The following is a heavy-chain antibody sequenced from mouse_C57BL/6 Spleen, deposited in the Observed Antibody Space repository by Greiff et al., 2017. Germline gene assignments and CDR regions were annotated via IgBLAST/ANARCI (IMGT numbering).Heavy chain of an antibody. D-gene: IGHD2-1*01. CDR1: GYTFTDYY. CDR2: INPNNGGT. V-gene: IGHV1-26*01. Sequence: EVQLQQSGPELVKPGASVKISCKASGYTFTDYYMNWVKQSHGKSLEWIGDINPNNGGTSYNQKFKGKATLTVDKSSSTAYMELRSLTSEDSAVYYCARVLYPNAMDYWGQGTSVTVSS. J-gene: IGHJ4*01. CDR3: ARVLYPNAMDY.